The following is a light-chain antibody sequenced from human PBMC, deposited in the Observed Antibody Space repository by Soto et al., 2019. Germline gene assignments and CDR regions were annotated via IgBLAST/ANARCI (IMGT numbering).Light chain of an antibody. Sequence: DIQMTQSPSSVSASVGDRVIITCRASQDISSWLAWYQQKAGEAPKLLIFAASRLHSGVPSRFSDSVSGTDFTLTITNLQPEDFATYYCQQADSFPLTFGGGTKVEIK. V-gene: IGKV1D-12*01. J-gene: IGKJ4*01. CDR2: AAS. CDR3: QQADSFPLT. CDR1: QDISSW.